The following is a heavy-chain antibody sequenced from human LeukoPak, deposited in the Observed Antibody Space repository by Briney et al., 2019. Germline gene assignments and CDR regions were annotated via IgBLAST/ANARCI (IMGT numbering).Heavy chain of an antibody. CDR1: GYTFTSYY. D-gene: IGHD3-16*01. CDR2: INPSGGST. J-gene: IGHJ4*02. CDR3: AREGGFDFDY. V-gene: IGHV1-46*01. Sequence: ASVKVSCKASGYTFTSYYMHWVRQAPGQGLEWMGIINPSGGSTSYAQKFQGRVTMTRDMSTSTVYMELISLRCEDTAVYSCAREGGFDFDYWGQGTRVPVSS.